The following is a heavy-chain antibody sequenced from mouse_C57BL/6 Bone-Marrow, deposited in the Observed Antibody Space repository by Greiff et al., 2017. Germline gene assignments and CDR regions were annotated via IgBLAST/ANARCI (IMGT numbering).Heavy chain of an antibody. CDR2: IYPGGGYT. V-gene: IGHV1-63*01. CDR3: ARYRLNYFDY. CDR1: GYTFTNYW. Sequence: QVQLQQSGAELVRPGTSVKMSCKASGYTFTNYWIGWAKQRPGHGLEWIGDIYPGGGYTNYNETFKGKATLTADKSSNTAYMQFSSLTSEDSAIYYCARYRLNYFDYWGQGTTLTVSS. J-gene: IGHJ2*01. D-gene: IGHD2-12*01.